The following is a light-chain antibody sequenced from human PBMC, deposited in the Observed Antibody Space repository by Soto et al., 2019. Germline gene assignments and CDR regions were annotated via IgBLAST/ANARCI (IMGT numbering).Light chain of an antibody. Sequence: VLTQSPDTLSLSPGETATLSCRASQSVYRYVAWYQQKLGQAPRLLIYDAYTRATGVAARFTGSGSATDFSLTITILEPEDSAVYYCQQRAKWPSTFRPGTKVE. CDR3: QQRAKWPST. V-gene: IGKV3-11*01. CDR1: QSVYRY. J-gene: IGKJ2*02. CDR2: DAY.